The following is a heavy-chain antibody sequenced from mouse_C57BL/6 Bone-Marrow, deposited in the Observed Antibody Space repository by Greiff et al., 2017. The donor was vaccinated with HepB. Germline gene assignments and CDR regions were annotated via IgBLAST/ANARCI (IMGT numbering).Heavy chain of an antibody. V-gene: IGHV1-69*01. Sequence: QVQLKQPGAELVMPGASVKLSCKASGYTFTSYWMHWVKQRPGQGLEWIGEIDPSDSYTNYNQKFKGKSTLTVDKSSSTAYMQLSSLTSEDSAVYYCARSTMVTRRAWFAYWGQGTLVTVSA. CDR3: ARSTMVTRRAWFAY. CDR2: IDPSDSYT. J-gene: IGHJ3*01. CDR1: GYTFTSYW. D-gene: IGHD2-2*01.